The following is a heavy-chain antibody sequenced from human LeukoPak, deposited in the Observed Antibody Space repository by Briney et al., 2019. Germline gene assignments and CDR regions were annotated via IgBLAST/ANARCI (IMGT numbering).Heavy chain of an antibody. J-gene: IGHJ4*02. CDR1: GGSISSSSYS. V-gene: IGHV4-39*01. D-gene: IGHD3-22*01. CDR3: ASYYDSSY. CDR2: IYYSGST. Sequence: SETLSLTCTVSGGSISSSSYSWGWIRQPPGKGLEWIGSIYYSGSTYYNPSLKSRVTISVDTSKNRFSLKLSSVTAADTAVYYCASYYDSSYWGQGTLVTVSS.